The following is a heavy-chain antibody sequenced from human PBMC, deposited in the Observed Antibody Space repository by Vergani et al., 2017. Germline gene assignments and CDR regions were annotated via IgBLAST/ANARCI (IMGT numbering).Heavy chain of an antibody. CDR1: GFTFSSYD. J-gene: IGHJ4*02. CDR2: IGTAGDT. D-gene: IGHD1-26*01. CDR3: ARGGATRGVGYFDY. V-gene: IGHV3-13*01. Sequence: VQLVESGGGLVQPGGSLRLSCAASGFTFSSYDMHWVRQATGKGLEWVSAIGTAGDTYYPGSVKGRFTISRENAKNSLYLQMNSLRAGDTAVYYCARGGATRGVGYFDYWGQGTLVTVSS.